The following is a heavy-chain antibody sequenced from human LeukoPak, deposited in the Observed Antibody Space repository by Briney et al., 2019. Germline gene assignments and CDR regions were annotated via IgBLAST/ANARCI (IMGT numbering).Heavy chain of an antibody. D-gene: IGHD2-2*01. J-gene: IGHJ4*02. Sequence: GGSLRLFCAASGITFSSYWMSWVRQAPGKGLEWVANIKQDGSEKYYVDSVKGRFTISRDNAKNSLYLQMNSLRAEDTAVYYCARGGGSTKGLSYYWGQGILVTVSS. CDR1: GITFSSYW. CDR3: ARGGGSTKGLSYY. V-gene: IGHV3-7*01. CDR2: IKQDGSEK.